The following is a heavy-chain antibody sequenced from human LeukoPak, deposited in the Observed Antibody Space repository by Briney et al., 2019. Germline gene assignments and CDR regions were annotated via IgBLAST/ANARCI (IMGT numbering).Heavy chain of an antibody. D-gene: IGHD3-22*01. V-gene: IGHV3-23*01. CDR3: AKGSYYDSSGSFYFDY. J-gene: IGHJ4*02. CDR2: SGSGDNT. CDR1: GFTFSSYA. Sequence: TGGSLRLSCAASGFTFSSYAMSWVRQAPGKGLEWVSGSGSGDNTYYADSVKGRFTISRDNSKNTLYVQVNSLGTEDTAAYYCAKGSYYDSSGSFYFDYWGQGTLVTVSS.